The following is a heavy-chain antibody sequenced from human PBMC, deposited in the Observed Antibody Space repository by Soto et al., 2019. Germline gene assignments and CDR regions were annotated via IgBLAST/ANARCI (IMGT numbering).Heavy chain of an antibody. D-gene: IGHD2-15*01. Sequence: ASVKVSCKASGYTFTGYYMHWVRQAPGQGLEWMGWINPNSGGTNYAQKFQGRVTMARDTSISTAYMELSRLRSDDTAAYYCARAGWRSGAYRGGYYYYGMDVWGQGTTVTVSS. V-gene: IGHV1-2*02. CDR1: GYTFTGYY. J-gene: IGHJ6*02. CDR3: ARAGWRSGAYRGGYYYYGMDV. CDR2: INPNSGGT.